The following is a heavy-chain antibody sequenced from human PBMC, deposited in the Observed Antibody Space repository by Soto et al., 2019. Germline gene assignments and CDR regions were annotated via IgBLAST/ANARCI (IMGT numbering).Heavy chain of an antibody. CDR1: GDRVSSNSAA. J-gene: IGHJ6*02. Sequence: SPTLSLTCAISGDRVSSNSAAWYWIRQSPSRGLEWLGRTYYRSKWYNDYAVSVKSRITINPDTSKNQFSLQLNSVTPEDTAVYYCARWRSVVVVAAPPDNYYYGMDVWGQGTTVTVSS. CDR3: ARWRSVVVVAAPPDNYYYGMDV. V-gene: IGHV6-1*01. CDR2: TYYRSKWYN. D-gene: IGHD2-15*01.